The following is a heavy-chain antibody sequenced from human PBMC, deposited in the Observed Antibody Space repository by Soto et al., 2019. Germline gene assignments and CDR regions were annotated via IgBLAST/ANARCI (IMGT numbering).Heavy chain of an antibody. D-gene: IGHD3-3*01. CDR3: AKGTLLPDSSYYDFWSGSMKPYYFDY. V-gene: IGHV3-23*01. Sequence: PGGSLRLSCAASGFTFSSYAMSWVRQAPGKGLEWVSAISGSGGSTYYADSVKGRFTISRDNSKNTLYLQMNSLRAEDTAVYYCAKGTLLPDSSYYDFWSGSMKPYYFDYWGQGTPVTVSS. CDR2: ISGSGGST. CDR1: GFTFSSYA. J-gene: IGHJ4*02.